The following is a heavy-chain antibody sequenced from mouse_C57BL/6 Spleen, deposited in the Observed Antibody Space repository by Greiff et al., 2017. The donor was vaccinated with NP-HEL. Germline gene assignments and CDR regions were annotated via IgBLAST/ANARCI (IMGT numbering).Heavy chain of an antibody. CDR3: AREHLTGPWFAY. Sequence: DVKLVESGPELVKPGASVKIPCKASGYTFTDYNMDWVKQSHGKSLEWIGDINPNNGGTIYNQKFKGKATLTVDKSSSTAYMELRSLTSEDTAVYYCAREHLTGPWFAYWGQGTLVTVSA. V-gene: IGHV1-18*01. J-gene: IGHJ3*01. CDR2: INPNNGGT. CDR1: GYTFTDYN. D-gene: IGHD4-1*01.